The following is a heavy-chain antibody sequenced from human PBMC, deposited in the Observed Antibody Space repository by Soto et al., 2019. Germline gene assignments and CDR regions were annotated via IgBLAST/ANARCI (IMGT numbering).Heavy chain of an antibody. J-gene: IGHJ6*02. CDR1: GFTFSSYG. Sequence: QVQLVESGGGVVQPGRSLRLSCAASGFTFSSYGMHWVRQAPGKGLEWVAVIWYDGSNKYYADSVKGRFTISRDNSKNTLYLQVNSLRAEDADVYYCASDPGEYSYGGYYCYGMDVWGQGTTVTVSS. V-gene: IGHV3-33*01. CDR3: ASDPGEYSYGGYYCYGMDV. D-gene: IGHD5-18*01. CDR2: IWYDGSNK.